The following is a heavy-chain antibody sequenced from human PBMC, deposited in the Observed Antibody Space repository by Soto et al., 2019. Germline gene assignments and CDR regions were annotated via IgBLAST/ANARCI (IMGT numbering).Heavy chain of an antibody. V-gene: IGHV3-48*02. Sequence: EVQLVESGGGLVQPGGSLRLSCAASGFTFSSYSMNWVRQAHGEGLEWVSYISSSSSTIYYADSVKGRFTISRDNATNSLYLQLTSLRDEHTAVSYCAREGSTLNWFAPWGQGTLVTVYS. CDR2: ISSSSSTI. J-gene: IGHJ5*02. CDR3: AREGSTLNWFAP. CDR1: GFTFSSYS.